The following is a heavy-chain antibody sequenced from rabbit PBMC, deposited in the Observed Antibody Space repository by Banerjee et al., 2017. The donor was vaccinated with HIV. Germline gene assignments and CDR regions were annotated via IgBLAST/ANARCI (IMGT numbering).Heavy chain of an antibody. V-gene: IGHV1S45*01. CDR1: GFSLSSNDM. Sequence: QEQLEESGGGLVQPGGSLKLSCTASGFSLSSNDMNWVRQAPGKGLEWIGCVYTGSSGNTYYASWAKGRFTISKTSSTTVTLQMTSLTAADTATYFCARDAGHDGNGPDYFNLWGQGTLVTVS. CDR2: VYTGSSGNT. D-gene: IGHD4-2*01. J-gene: IGHJ4*01. CDR3: ARDAGHDGNGPDYFNL.